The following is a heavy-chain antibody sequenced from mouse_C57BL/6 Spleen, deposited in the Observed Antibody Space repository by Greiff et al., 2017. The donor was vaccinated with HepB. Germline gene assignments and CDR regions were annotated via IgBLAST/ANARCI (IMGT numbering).Heavy chain of an antibody. D-gene: IGHD2-2*01. J-gene: IGHJ2*01. Sequence: EVQLQESGAELVRPGASVKLSCTASGFNIKDYYMHWVKQRPEQGLEWIGRIDPEDGDTEYAPKFQGKATMTADTSSNTAYLQLSSLTSEDTAVYYCTTGGVSLSLLGLRRDYFDYWGQGTTLTVSS. CDR3: TTGGVSLSLLGLRRDYFDY. CDR1: GFNIKDYY. V-gene: IGHV14-1*01. CDR2: IDPEDGDT.